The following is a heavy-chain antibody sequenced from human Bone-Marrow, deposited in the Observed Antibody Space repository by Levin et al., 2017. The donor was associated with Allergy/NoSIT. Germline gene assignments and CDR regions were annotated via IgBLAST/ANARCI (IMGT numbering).Heavy chain of an antibody. J-gene: IGHJ2*01. CDR2: IYPDDSDT. V-gene: IGHV5-51*01. CDR1: GYFFVNYW. D-gene: IGHD4-17*01. Sequence: GASVKVSCQASGYFFVNYWVAWVRQVPGKGLEWMGIIYPDDSDTIYSPSFQGQVIISADKSTYTAYLQWGSLKASDTAMYYCARLAPWYGDYSYWYFDLWGRGTLVTVSS. CDR3: ARLAPWYGDYSYWYFDL.